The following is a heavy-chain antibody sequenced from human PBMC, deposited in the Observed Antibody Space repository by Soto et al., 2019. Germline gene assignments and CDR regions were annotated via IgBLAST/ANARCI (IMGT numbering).Heavy chain of an antibody. CDR2: INPSGGST. CDR1: GYTFTSYY. CDR3: ARDQVLEDSSGNLPGY. Sequence: ASVKVSCKASGYTFTSYYMHWVRQAPGQGLEWMGIINPSGGSTSYAQKFQGRVTMTRDTSTSTVYMELRSLRSDDTAVYYCARDQVLEDSSGNLPGYWGQGTLVTVSS. D-gene: IGHD3-22*01. J-gene: IGHJ4*02. V-gene: IGHV1-46*01.